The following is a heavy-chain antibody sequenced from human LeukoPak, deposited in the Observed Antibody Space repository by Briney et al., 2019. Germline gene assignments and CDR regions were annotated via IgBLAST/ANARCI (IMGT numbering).Heavy chain of an antibody. CDR3: ARAPSWRLYPTGITVVGTPYYMDV. Sequence: ASGGPSCKASGYTFTSYDIKGVRQATGQGLEWMGWMHLNSGKTGYAPKLQGRATMTRNTSISTADMALSSLRSEDTAVYYCARAPSWRLYPTGITVVGTPYYMDVWAKGTTVTVSS. J-gene: IGHJ6*03. D-gene: IGHD6-19*01. CDR1: GYTFTSYD. CDR2: MHLNSGKT. V-gene: IGHV1-8*01.